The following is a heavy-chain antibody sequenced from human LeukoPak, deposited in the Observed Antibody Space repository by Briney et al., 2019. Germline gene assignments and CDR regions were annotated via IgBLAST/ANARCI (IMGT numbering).Heavy chain of an antibody. CDR1: GLTFSNAW. CDR3: ALGGGNSGSYFDY. Sequence: GGSLRLSCAASGLTFSNAWMNWVRQAPGKGLEWVSSISSSSSYIYYADSVKGRFTISRDNAKNSLYLQMNSLRAEDTAVYYCALGGGNSGSYFDYWGQGTLVTVSS. D-gene: IGHD4-23*01. J-gene: IGHJ4*02. CDR2: ISSSSSYI. V-gene: IGHV3-21*01.